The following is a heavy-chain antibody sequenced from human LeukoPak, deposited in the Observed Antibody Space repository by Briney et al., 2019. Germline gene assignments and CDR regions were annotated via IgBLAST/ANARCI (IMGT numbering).Heavy chain of an antibody. V-gene: IGHV3-74*01. CDR2: INSDGSST. CDR3: ARDEDYYYSMHV. CDR1: GFTFSSYW. Sequence: GGSLRLSCASSGFTFSSYWMHWVRQAPGKGLVWVSRINSDGSSTSYADSVKGRFTISRDNANNTLYLQMNSLRAEDTAVYYCARDEDYYYSMHVWGKGTTVTVSS. J-gene: IGHJ6*03.